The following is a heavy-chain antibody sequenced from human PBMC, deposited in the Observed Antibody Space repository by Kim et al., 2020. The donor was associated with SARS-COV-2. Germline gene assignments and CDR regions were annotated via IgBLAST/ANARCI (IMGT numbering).Heavy chain of an antibody. CDR3: ARDLTVTTQYYYYYYGMDV. CDR1: GYTFTSYY. Sequence: ASVKVSCKASGYTFTSYYMHWVRQAPGQGLEWMGIINPSGGSTSYAQKFQGRVTMTRDTSTSTVYMELSSLRSEDTAVYYCARDLTVTTQYYYYYYGMDVWGKGTTVIVSS. CDR2: INPSGGST. V-gene: IGHV1-46*03. D-gene: IGHD4-17*01. J-gene: IGHJ6*04.